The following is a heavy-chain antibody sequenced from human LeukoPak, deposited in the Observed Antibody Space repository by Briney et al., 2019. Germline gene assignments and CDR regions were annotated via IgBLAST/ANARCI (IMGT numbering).Heavy chain of an antibody. J-gene: IGHJ4*02. Sequence: PGRSLRLSCAASGFTFSSYAMHWVRQAPGKGLEWVAVISYDGSNKYYADSVKGRFTISRDNSKNTLYLQMNSLRAEDTAVYYCARDGTRGRTFDYWGQGTLVTVSS. CDR2: ISYDGSNK. D-gene: IGHD1-14*01. V-gene: IGHV3-30-3*01. CDR1: GFTFSSYA. CDR3: ARDGTRGRTFDY.